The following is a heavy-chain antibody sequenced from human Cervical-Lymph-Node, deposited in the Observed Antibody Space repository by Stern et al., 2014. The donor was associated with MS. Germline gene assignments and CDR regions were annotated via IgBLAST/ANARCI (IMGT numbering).Heavy chain of an antibody. CDR1: GFTFNKYA. CDR3: AKQYFDSSGYSYYYGMDV. V-gene: IGHV3-23*04. J-gene: IGHJ6*02. Sequence: VQLVESGGDLVQPGGSLRLSCATSGFTFNKYAMNWVRQAPGKGLEWVSTISRSGGSTYYADSVKGRFTITRDNSVNTPYLQLHSLRAEDTAIYYCAKQYFDSSGYSYYYGMDVWGQGTTVTVSS. D-gene: IGHD3-22*01. CDR2: ISRSGGST.